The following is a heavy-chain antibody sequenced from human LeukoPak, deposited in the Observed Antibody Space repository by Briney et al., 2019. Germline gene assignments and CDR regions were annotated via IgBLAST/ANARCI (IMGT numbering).Heavy chain of an antibody. J-gene: IGHJ4*02. CDR3: ASPNDLLGFDY. V-gene: IGHV1-69*01. CDR1: GGTFSSYA. CDR2: IIPIFGTA. D-gene: IGHD2-8*01. Sequence: ASVKVSCKASGGTFSSYAISWVRQAPGQGLEWMGGIIPIFGTANYAQKFQGRVTITADESTSTAYMVLSSLRSEDTAVYYCASPNDLLGFDYWGQGTLVTVSS.